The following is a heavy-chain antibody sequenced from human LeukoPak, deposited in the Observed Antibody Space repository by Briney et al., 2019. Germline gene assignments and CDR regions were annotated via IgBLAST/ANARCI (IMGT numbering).Heavy chain of an antibody. Sequence: GGSLRLSCVASGFPLSGYSMHWVRQAPGKGLEWVAVISYDESYKYYADSVKGRFTISRDKSNYTLYLQMNSLRPEDTAVYSCARDLGGSGSSPDQYFGMDVWGQGTTVTVSS. D-gene: IGHD2-15*01. CDR1: GFPLSGYS. CDR3: ARDLGGSGSSPDQYFGMDV. J-gene: IGHJ6*02. V-gene: IGHV3-30*04. CDR2: ISYDESYK.